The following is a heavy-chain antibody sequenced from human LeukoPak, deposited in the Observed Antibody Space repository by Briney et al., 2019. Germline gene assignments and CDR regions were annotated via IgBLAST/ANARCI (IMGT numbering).Heavy chain of an antibody. V-gene: IGHV4-59*01. CDR1: GGSISSYF. D-gene: IGHD1-26*01. J-gene: IGHJ4*02. Sequence: SETLSLTCTVSGGSISSYFWSWIRQPPGKGLEWIGYIYNSGSISSNPSLKSPVTVSVDTSKNQLSLKLSSVTAADTAVYYCARGPHGSYYVFDYWGQGTLVTVSS. CDR2: IYNSGSI. CDR3: ARGPHGSYYVFDY.